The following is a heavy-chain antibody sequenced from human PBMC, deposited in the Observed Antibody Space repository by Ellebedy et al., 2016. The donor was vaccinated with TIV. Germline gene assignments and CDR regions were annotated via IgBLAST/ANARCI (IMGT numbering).Heavy chain of an antibody. V-gene: IGHV3-23*01. CDR1: EFTFSSYA. CDR3: AKFFGYYYDTIGMDV. CDR2: ITGDGDST. D-gene: IGHD3-22*01. J-gene: IGHJ6*02. Sequence: GGSLRLSXAASEFTFSSYAMSWVRQAPGKGLECVSAITGDGDSTYYADSVQGRFTISRDNSKNTLYLQMNSLRAEDTAVYYCAKFFGYYYDTIGMDVWGQGTTVTVS.